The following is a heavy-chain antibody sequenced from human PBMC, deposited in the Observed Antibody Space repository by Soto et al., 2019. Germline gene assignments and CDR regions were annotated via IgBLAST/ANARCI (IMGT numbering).Heavy chain of an antibody. D-gene: IGHD1-26*01. V-gene: IGHV3-15*07. J-gene: IGHJ4*01. Sequence: PGGSLRLSCAASGFPFPNAWMNWVRQAPVKGLEWVGRIKSTIDGETTDYAEPVKGRFAISRDDSNNMVYLQMNSLKIEDTSVYFCTTDSYSSIIIVRFDYWGHGTRVTVSS. CDR2: IKSTIDGETT. CDR1: GFPFPNAW. CDR3: TTDSYSSIIIVRFDY.